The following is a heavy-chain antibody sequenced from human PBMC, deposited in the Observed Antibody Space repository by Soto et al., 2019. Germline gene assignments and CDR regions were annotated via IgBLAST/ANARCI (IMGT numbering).Heavy chain of an antibody. D-gene: IGHD2-8*02. V-gene: IGHV2-5*01. CDR2: IYWNDGK. J-gene: IGHJ3*02. CDR1: GFSLSTSGVG. Sequence: QINLKESGPTLVKPTQTLTLTCTFSGFSLSTSGVGVGWFRQPPGKALEWLALIYWNDGKRYSPSLESRPTISKDTSKTQVVLTMTNMDPVETATYYCAHSGALRSGGSGWCGSKEGAFDIWGQGTMVTVSS. CDR3: AHSGALRSGGSGWCGSKEGAFDI.